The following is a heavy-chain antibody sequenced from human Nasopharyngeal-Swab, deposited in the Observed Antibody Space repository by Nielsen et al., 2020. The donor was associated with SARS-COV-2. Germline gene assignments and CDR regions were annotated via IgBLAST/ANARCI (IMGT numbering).Heavy chain of an antibody. J-gene: IGHJ4*02. CDR2: TSHIVST. CDR3: ARTYFDFWSGYYTNSYFDY. V-gene: IGHV4-38-2*02. D-gene: IGHD3-3*01. CDR1: GYSTSSGYY. Sequence: TLSPTSTVPGYSTSSGYYWGWIRQPPAKVLEWIGSTSHIVSTYYNPSLESRVTISVDTSKNQFSLRVTSVTAADTAVYYCARTYFDFWSGYYTNSYFDYWGQGTLVTVSS.